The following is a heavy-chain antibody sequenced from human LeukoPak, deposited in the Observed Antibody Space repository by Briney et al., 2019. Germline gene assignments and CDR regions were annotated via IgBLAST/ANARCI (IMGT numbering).Heavy chain of an antibody. Sequence: PGGSLRLSCAASGFTFDDYGMSWFRQAPGKGLEWVSGINGNGGSTGYADSVKGRFTISRDNAKNSLYLQMNSLRAEDTALYYCARATYYYDSSGYLLYWGQGTLVTVSS. CDR1: GFTFDDYG. D-gene: IGHD3-22*01. J-gene: IGHJ4*02. CDR3: ARATYYYDSSGYLLY. CDR2: INGNGGST. V-gene: IGHV3-20*04.